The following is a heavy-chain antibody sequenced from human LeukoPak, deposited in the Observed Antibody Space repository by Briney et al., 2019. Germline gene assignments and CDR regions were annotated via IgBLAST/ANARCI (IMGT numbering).Heavy chain of an antibody. J-gene: IGHJ5*02. CDR3: ASLSGVWDTGDKKWFDP. D-gene: IGHD2-8*02. V-gene: IGHV3-7*01. CDR1: EFTFSNYW. CDR2: INQHESEK. Sequence: GGSLRLSCAASEFTFSNYWMSWVRQAPGKGLEWVANINQHESEKYYVGSVKGRFTISRDNAKNSLYLQMNSLRVEDTAMYYCASLSGVWDTGDKKWFDPWGQGTLVTVSS.